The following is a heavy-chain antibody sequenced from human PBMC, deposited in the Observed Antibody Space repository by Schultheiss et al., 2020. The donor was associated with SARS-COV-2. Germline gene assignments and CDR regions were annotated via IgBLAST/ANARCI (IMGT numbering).Heavy chain of an antibody. CDR1: GFTFDDYA. CDR2: ISWNSGSI. V-gene: IGHV3-9*01. J-gene: IGHJ3*02. CDR3: AKDLGRITMVRPKAFDI. D-gene: IGHD3-10*01. Sequence: GGSLRLSCAASGFTFDDYAMHWVRQAPGKGLEWVSGISWNSGSIGYVDSVKGRFTISGDNAKNSLYLQMNSLRAEDTAVYYCAKDLGRITMVRPKAFDIWGQGTMVTVSS.